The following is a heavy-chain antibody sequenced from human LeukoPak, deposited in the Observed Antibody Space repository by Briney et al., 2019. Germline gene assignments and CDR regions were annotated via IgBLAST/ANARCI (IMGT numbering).Heavy chain of an antibody. J-gene: IGHJ4*02. CDR3: ARETPESLFDY. CDR1: GGTISSYY. V-gene: IGHV4-59*01. D-gene: IGHD1-14*01. Sequence: SETLSLTCTVSGGTISSYYWSWIRQPPGKGLEWIGYIYHSGNTNYNPSLKSRVTIAVDTSKNQFSLRLSSVTAAVTAMYYCARETPESLFDYWGQGIQVTVSS. CDR2: IYHSGNT.